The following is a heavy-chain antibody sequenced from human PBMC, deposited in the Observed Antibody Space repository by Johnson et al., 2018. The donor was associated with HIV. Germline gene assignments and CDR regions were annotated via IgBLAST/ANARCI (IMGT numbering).Heavy chain of an antibody. J-gene: IGHJ3*02. V-gene: IGHV3-30*04. D-gene: IGHD3-22*01. Sequence: QVQLVESGGGVVQPGRSLRLSCAASGFTFSTYAIHWVRQSPGYGLEWVAVISSDASEKYYADSVTGRFTVSRDTSKQTLYLDMNSLSAEDTAVYFCAREDYHYDGSDHVLGAFDIWGQGTMVTVSS. CDR1: GFTFSTYA. CDR3: AREDYHYDGSDHVLGAFDI. CDR2: ISSDASEK.